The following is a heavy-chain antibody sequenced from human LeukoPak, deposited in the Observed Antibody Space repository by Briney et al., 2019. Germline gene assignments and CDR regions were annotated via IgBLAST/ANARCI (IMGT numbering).Heavy chain of an antibody. CDR1: GFTFSSYA. D-gene: IGHD3-16*02. Sequence: PGGSLRLSCAASGFTFSSYAMSWVRQAPGKGLEWVSAISGSGGSTYYADSVKGRFTISRDKSKNTLYLQMNSLRAEDTAVYYCAKDALRLGELSLIDYWGQGTLVTVSS. CDR3: AKDALRLGELSLIDY. V-gene: IGHV3-23*01. CDR2: ISGSGGST. J-gene: IGHJ4*02.